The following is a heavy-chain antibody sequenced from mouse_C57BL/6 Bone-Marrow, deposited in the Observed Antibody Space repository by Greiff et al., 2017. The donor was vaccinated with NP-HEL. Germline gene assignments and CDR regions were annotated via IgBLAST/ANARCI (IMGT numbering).Heavy chain of an antibody. Sequence: QVQLQQPGAELVRPGTSVKLSCKASGYTFTSYWMHWVKQRPGQGLEWIGVIDPSDSYTNYNQKFKGKATLTVDTSSSTAYMQLSSLTSEDSAVDYCARAAYYSNLYYFDYWGQGTTLTVSS. CDR1: GYTFTSYW. V-gene: IGHV1-59*01. CDR2: IDPSDSYT. D-gene: IGHD2-5*01. CDR3: ARAAYYSNLYYFDY. J-gene: IGHJ2*01.